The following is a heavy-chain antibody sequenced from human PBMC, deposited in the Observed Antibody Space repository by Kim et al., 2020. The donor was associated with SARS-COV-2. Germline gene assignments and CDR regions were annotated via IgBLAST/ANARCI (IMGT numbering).Heavy chain of an antibody. V-gene: IGHV3-21*01. CDR2: ISSSSSYI. D-gene: IGHD4-17*01. Sequence: GGSLRLSCAASGFTFSSYSMNWVRQAPGKGLEWVSSISSSSSYIYYADSVKGRFTISRDNAKNSLYLQMNSLRAEDTAVYYCARDMVTTVTPSYGMDVWGQGTTVTVSS. J-gene: IGHJ6*02. CDR3: ARDMVTTVTPSYGMDV. CDR1: GFTFSSYS.